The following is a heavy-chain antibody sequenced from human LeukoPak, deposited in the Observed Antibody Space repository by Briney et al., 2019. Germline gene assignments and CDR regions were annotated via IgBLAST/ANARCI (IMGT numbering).Heavy chain of an antibody. V-gene: IGHV4-38-2*02. CDR1: GYFISSGYY. Sequence: SETLSLTCTVSGYFISSGYYWGWIRQPPGKGLQWIGSIHHSGSTYYNPSLKSRVTISVDTSKNQFSLKLSSVTAADTAVYYCARDQKSYDYVWGSYRPAIDYWGQGTLVTVSS. D-gene: IGHD3-16*02. CDR2: IHHSGST. CDR3: ARDQKSYDYVWGSYRPAIDY. J-gene: IGHJ4*02.